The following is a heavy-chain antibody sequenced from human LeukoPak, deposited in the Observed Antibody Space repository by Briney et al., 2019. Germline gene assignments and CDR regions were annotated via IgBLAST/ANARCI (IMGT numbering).Heavy chain of an antibody. CDR1: GYTFTGYY. D-gene: IGHD3-3*01. J-gene: IGHJ6*02. Sequence: GASVKVSCKASGYTFTGYYMHWVRQAPGQGLEWMGRINRNSGGTNYAQKFQGRVTMTRDTSISTAYMELSRLRSDDTAVYYWARDGGDYYYDYGMDVRGQGTTVTVSS. CDR3: ARDGGDYYYDYGMDV. CDR2: INRNSGGT. V-gene: IGHV1-2*06.